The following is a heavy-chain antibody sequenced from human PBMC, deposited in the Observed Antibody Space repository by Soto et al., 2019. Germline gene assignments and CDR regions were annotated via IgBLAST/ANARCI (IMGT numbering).Heavy chain of an antibody. CDR1: GGSISSGGYY. V-gene: IGHV4-31*03. Sequence: SETLSLTCTVSGGSISSGGYYWSWIRQHPGKGLEWIGYIYYSGSTYYNPSLKSRVTISVDTSKNQFSLKLSSVTAADTAVYYCARLLWSRGDWFDPWGQGTLVTVSS. J-gene: IGHJ5*02. CDR2: IYYSGST. D-gene: IGHD3-10*01. CDR3: ARLLWSRGDWFDP.